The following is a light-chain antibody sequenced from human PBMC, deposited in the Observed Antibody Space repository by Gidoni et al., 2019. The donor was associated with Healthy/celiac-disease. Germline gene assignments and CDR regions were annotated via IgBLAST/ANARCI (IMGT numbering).Light chain of an antibody. V-gene: IGKV1-9*01. J-gene: IGKJ4*01. Sequence: DLKLVQYPSFLSVSVGDRVNITCRASQGISSYLAWYQQKPGKAPKLLIYAASTLQSGVPSRFCGIGSGTEFTRTISSLQPDDFASYYYQQLNSFPLTFGGGTKVEIK. CDR2: AAS. CDR3: QQLNSFPLT. CDR1: QGISSY.